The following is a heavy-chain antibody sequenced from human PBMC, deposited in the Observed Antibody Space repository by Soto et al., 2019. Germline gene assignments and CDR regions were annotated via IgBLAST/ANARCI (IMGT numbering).Heavy chain of an antibody. J-gene: IGHJ4*02. CDR2: IIPIFGTA. V-gene: IGHV1-69*13. D-gene: IGHD4-17*01. CDR3: AIFGDYGDYFEH. Sequence: ASVKVSCKASGGTFSSYAISWVRQAPGQGLEWMGGIIPIFGTANYAQKFQGRVTITADESTRTAYMELSSLRSEDTAVYYCAIFGDYGDYFEHCCQGTPVSVSS. CDR1: GGTFSSYA.